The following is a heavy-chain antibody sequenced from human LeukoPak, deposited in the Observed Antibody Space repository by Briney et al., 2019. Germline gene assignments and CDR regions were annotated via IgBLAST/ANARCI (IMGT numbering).Heavy chain of an antibody. D-gene: IGHD3-10*01. Sequence: PSETLSLTCTVSGGSISSSSYYWGWIRQPPGKGLEWIGSIYYSGSTYYNPSLKSRVTISVDTSKNQFSLKLRSVTAADTAVYYCASLRVTDITLFHYWGQGALVTVSS. CDR2: IYYSGST. V-gene: IGHV4-39*07. J-gene: IGHJ4*02. CDR1: GGSISSSSYY. CDR3: ASLRVTDITLFHY.